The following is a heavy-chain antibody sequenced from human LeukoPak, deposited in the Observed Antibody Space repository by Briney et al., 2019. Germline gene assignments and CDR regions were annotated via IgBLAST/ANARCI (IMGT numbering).Heavy chain of an antibody. Sequence: GGSLRLSCAASGFTFSSYLMSWVRQAPGKGLEWVANIKQDGSVKYYVDSVKGRFTISRDNAKNSLYLQMNSLRAEDTAVYYCARDRVTMVRGVIVGYYYYYMDVWGKGTTVTVSS. D-gene: IGHD3-10*01. CDR3: ARDRVTMVRGVIVGYYYYYMDV. J-gene: IGHJ6*03. CDR2: IKQDGSVK. V-gene: IGHV3-7*01. CDR1: GFTFSSYL.